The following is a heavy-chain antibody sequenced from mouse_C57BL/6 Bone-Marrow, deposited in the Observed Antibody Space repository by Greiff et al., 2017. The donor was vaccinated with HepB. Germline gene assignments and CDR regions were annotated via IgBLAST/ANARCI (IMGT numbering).Heavy chain of an antibody. Sequence: EVKLVGSGGGLVKPGGSLKLSCAASGFTFSSYAMSWVRQTPEKRLEWVATISDGGSYTYYPDNVKGRFTISRDNAKNNLYLQMSHLKSEDTAMYYCASNSGAMDYWGQGTSVTVSS. CDR2: ISDGGSYT. D-gene: IGHD3-1*01. V-gene: IGHV5-4*03. CDR3: ASNSGAMDY. CDR1: GFTFSSYA. J-gene: IGHJ4*01.